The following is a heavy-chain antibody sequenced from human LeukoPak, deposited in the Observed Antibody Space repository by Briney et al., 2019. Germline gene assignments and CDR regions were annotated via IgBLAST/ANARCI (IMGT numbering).Heavy chain of an antibody. D-gene: IGHD6-13*01. CDR2: INPNSGGT. J-gene: IGHJ5*02. CDR1: GYTFTGYY. CDR3: ARDPSSWYVRWFDP. V-gene: IGHV1-2*02. Sequence: ASVRVSCKASGYTFTGYYMDWVRQAPGQGREWMGWINPNSGGTNYAQKFQGRVTMTRDPSISTAYMELSRLRSDDTAVYYCARDPSSWYVRWFDPWGQGTLVTVSS.